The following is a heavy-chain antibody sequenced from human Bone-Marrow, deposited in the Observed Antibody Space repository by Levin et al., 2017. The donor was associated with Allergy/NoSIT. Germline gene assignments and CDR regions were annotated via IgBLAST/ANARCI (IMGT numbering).Heavy chain of an antibody. Sequence: SETLSLTCTVSGGSLTTHYWSWLRQTPGKGLEWIGYIYNTDTKYTPSLKSRVTISLDTSKRQFSLNRKSVTTADTALYYCARNNYYGSGDNWFDPWGQGTLVTVSS. V-gene: IGHV4-59*11. CDR3: ARNNYYGSGDNWFDP. CDR2: IYNTDT. CDR1: GGSLTTHY. J-gene: IGHJ5*02. D-gene: IGHD3-10*01.